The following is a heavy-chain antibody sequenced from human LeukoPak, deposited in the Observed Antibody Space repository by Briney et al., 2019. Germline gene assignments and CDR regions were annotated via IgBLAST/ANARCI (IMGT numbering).Heavy chain of an antibody. CDR1: GGTFSSYA. D-gene: IGHD1-1*01. CDR3: ARTPFDWNARHYCGMDV. CDR2: IIPIFGTA. V-gene: IGHV1-69*01. Sequence: GSSVKVSCKASGGTFSSYAISWVRQAPGQGLEWMGGIIPIFGTANYAQKFQGRVTITADESTSTAYMELSSLRSEDTAVYYCARTPFDWNARHYCGMDVWGQGTTVTVSS. J-gene: IGHJ6*02.